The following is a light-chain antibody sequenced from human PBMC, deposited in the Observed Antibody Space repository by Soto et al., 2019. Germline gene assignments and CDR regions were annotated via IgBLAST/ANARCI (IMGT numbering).Light chain of an antibody. CDR2: GAS. CDR1: QSVGPN. J-gene: IGKJ3*01. V-gene: IGKV3-15*01. Sequence: EIVMTQSPATLSVSPGERVTLSCRASQSVGPNLAWYQQKPGQSPRLLIYGASTRAAGIPGWFSGSGSGTDLTLTIISLQSEDCAVYYCQQYNDWPTRFTFGPGTKVDLK. CDR3: QQYNDWPTRFT.